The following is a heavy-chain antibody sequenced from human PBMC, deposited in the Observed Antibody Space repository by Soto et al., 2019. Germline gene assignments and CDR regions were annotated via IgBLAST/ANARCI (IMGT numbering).Heavy chain of an antibody. D-gene: IGHD3-10*01. J-gene: IGHJ6*02. V-gene: IGHV5-10-1*01. CDR1: GYSFTSYW. CDR2: IDPSDSYT. Sequence: GESLKISCKGSGYSFTSYWIGWVRQMPGKGLEWMGRIDPSDSYTNYSPSFQGHVTISADKSISTAYLQWSSLKASDTAMYYCATSQYDYGSGSFPNYGMDVWGQGTTVTVSS. CDR3: ATSQYDYGSGSFPNYGMDV.